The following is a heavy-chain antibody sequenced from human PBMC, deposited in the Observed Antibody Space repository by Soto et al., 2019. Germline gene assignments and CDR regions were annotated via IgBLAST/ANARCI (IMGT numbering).Heavy chain of an antibody. D-gene: IGHD3-10*01. Sequence: SETLSLTCAVYGGSFSDFYWTWIRQPPGKGLEWIGEINHSGSTNYNPSLKSRVAISVDTSKNQFSLNLTSVTAADTAVYYCARYGSGSSVWFDPWGQGTLVTVSS. CDR2: INHSGST. J-gene: IGHJ5*02. CDR3: ARYGSGSSVWFDP. CDR1: GGSFSDFY. V-gene: IGHV4-34*01.